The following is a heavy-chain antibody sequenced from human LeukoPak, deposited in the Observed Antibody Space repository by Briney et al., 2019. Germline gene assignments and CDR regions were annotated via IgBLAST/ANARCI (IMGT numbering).Heavy chain of an antibody. J-gene: IGHJ4*02. Sequence: SVKVSCKASGYTFTRYDSNGVRQAPGQGREWMGWINPNSGGTNYAQKFQGRVTMTRDTSISTAYMELSRLRSDDTAVFYCARGGSSLVDRGVLNTCDYWGQGTLVTVSS. V-gene: IGHV1-2*02. D-gene: IGHD3-10*01. CDR3: ARGGSSLVDRGVLNTCDY. CDR2: INPNSGGT. CDR1: GYTFTRYD.